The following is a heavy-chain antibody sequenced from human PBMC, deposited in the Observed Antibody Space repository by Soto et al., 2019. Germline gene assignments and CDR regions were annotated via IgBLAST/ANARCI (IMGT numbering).Heavy chain of an antibody. CDR1: GGSISSSNW. J-gene: IGHJ6*02. CDR2: IYHSGST. Sequence: QVQLQESVPGLVKPSGTLSLTCAVSGGSISSSNWWSWVRQPPGKGLERIGEIYHSGSTNYNPSLKSRVTISVDKSKNQFSLRLTSVTAADTAVYYCARVSGSYYYGMDVWGQGTTVTVFS. CDR3: ARVSGSYYYGMDV. V-gene: IGHV4-4*02. D-gene: IGHD1-26*01.